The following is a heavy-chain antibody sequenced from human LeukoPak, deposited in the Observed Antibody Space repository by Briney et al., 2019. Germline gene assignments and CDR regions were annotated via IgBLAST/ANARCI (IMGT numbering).Heavy chain of an antibody. V-gene: IGHV3-66*01. CDR2: IYSGGST. CDR3: ARVERPGGYDTSGYFSWGEYYCMDV. J-gene: IGHJ6*03. Sequence: GGSLRLSCAASGFTVSSNYMSWVRQAPGKGLEWVSVIYSGGSTYYADSVKGRFTISRDNSKNTLYLQMNSLRAEDTAVYYCARVERPGGYDTSGYFSWGEYYCMDVWGKGTTVTVPS. D-gene: IGHD3-22*01. CDR1: GFTVSSNY.